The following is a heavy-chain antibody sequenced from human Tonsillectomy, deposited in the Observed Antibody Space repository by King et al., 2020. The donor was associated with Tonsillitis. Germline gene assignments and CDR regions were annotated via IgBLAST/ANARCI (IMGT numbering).Heavy chain of an antibody. Sequence: QLVQSGAEVKKPGESLKISWQGSGYIFTSYWIGWVRQMPGKGLEWMGIIHPGDSDTRYSPSFQGQVAISADRSIGTAYLQWSSLKASDTAIYYCAKQGDHYFGSGSFTDWGQGTLVTVSS. D-gene: IGHD3-10*01. CDR2: IHPGDSDT. CDR1: GYIFTSYW. CDR3: AKQGDHYFGSGSFTD. J-gene: IGHJ4*02. V-gene: IGHV5-51*01.